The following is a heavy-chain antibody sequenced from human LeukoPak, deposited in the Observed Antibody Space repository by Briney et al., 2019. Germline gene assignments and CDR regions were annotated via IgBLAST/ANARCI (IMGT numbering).Heavy chain of an antibody. CDR1: GYTFTGYY. CDR2: INPSSGGT. Sequence: GASVKGSCKASGYTFTGYYMHWVRQAPGQGLEWIGWINPSSGGTYYAQKFQGRVTMTRDTSISTAYMEARSLRSDDTAVYYCARTPALAATRVDYWGQGTLVTVSS. V-gene: IGHV1-2*02. J-gene: IGHJ4*02. D-gene: IGHD2-15*01. CDR3: ARTPALAATRVDY.